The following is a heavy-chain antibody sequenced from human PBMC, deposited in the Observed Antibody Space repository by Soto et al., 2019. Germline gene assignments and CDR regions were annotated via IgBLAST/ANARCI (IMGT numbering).Heavy chain of an antibody. D-gene: IGHD6-13*01. CDR2: MNPATGNT. V-gene: IGHV1-8*01. CDR3: ARGGDTSTWYDLDY. Sequence: QVQLVQSGAEVKKPGASVKVSCKASGYTFTSFDINWVRQAPGQGLEWMGWMNPATGNTVYAQKFQGRVTMTRNTSINTAYMELSSLRSEDTAVYFCARGGDTSTWYDLDYWGQGALVTVSS. CDR1: GYTFTSFD. J-gene: IGHJ4*02.